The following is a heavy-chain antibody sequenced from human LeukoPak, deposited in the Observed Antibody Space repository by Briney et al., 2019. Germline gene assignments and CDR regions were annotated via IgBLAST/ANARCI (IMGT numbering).Heavy chain of an antibody. CDR3: ARSPYSSSWYFDY. CDR1: GFTFSSYW. V-gene: IGHV3-74*01. Sequence: TGRSLRLSCAAPGFTFSSYWMHWVRQAPGKGLVWVSRINSDGSSTSYADSVKGRFTISRDNAKNTLYLQMNSLRAEDTAVYYCARSPYSSSWYFDYWGQGTLVTVSS. D-gene: IGHD6-13*01. CDR2: INSDGSST. J-gene: IGHJ4*02.